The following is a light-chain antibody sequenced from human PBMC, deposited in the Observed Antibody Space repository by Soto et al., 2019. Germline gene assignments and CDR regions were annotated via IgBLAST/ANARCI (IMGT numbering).Light chain of an antibody. V-gene: IGLV4-69*01. J-gene: IGLJ3*02. CDR1: SGHRSYA. Sequence: QPVLTQSPSASASLGASVKLTCTLSSGHRSYAIAWHQKQPKKGPRFLMKVLNDGRHTKGDGVPDRYSGSSSGTERYLTISSLQSEDEADYFCQTWGIGIQVFGGGTKLTVL. CDR2: VLNDGRH. CDR3: QTWGIGIQV.